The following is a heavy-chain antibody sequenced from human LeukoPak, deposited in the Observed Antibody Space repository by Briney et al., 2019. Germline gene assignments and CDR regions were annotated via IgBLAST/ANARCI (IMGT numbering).Heavy chain of an antibody. CDR3: ARHPPSRGYSYGYPPNYFDY. J-gene: IGHJ4*02. V-gene: IGHV4-39*01. CDR1: GGSISSSSYY. Sequence: SSETLSLTCTVSGGSISSSSYYWGWIRQPPGKGLEWIGSIYYSGSTYYNPSLKSRVTISVDTSENQISLKLSSVTAADTAVYYCARHPPSRGYSYGYPPNYFDYWGQGTLVTVSS. D-gene: IGHD5-18*01. CDR2: IYYSGST.